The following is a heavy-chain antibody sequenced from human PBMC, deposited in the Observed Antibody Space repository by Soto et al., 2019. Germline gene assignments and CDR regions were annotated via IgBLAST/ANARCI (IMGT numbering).Heavy chain of an antibody. D-gene: IGHD3-10*01. V-gene: IGHV3-21*04. CDR2: ISNSSSNK. J-gene: IGHJ4*02. CDR1: GFTFSSYG. Sequence: GGSLRLSCAASGFTFSSYGMHWVRQAPGKGLEWVAVISNSSSNKYYADSVKGRFTISRDNAKNSLYLQMNSLRAEDTAVYYCAVFITMVRGVISDYWGQGTLVTVSS. CDR3: AVFITMVRGVISDY.